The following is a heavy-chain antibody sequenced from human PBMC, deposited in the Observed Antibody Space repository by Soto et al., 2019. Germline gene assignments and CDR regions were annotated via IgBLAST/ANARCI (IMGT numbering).Heavy chain of an antibody. CDR2: VYHTGAT. V-gene: IGHV4-59*01. J-gene: IGHJ4*02. D-gene: IGHD5-12*01. CDR3: ARGGNRYSNVASGVGGFDF. Sequence: SETLSLTCTVSGASISSSYWSWIRQSPERGLEWIAYVYHTGATNYNPSLKSRVTISLDTSKGQFSLNLTSLTTADTAVYFCARGGNRYSNVASGVGGFDFWGQGPLVTVSS. CDR1: GASISSSY.